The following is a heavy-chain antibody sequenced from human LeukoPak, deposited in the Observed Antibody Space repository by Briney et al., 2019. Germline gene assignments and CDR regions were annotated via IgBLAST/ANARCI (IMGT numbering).Heavy chain of an antibody. CDR1: GGTFSSYA. CDR3: ASTMVRGVIPIVFDY. CDR2: IIPIFGTA. D-gene: IGHD3-10*01. V-gene: IGHV1-69*13. J-gene: IGHJ4*02. Sequence: SVKVSCKASGGTFSSYAISWVRQAPGQGLEWMGGIIPIFGTANYAQKFQGRVTITADESTSTAYMELSSLRSEDTAVCYCASTMVRGVIPIVFDYWGQGTLVTVSS.